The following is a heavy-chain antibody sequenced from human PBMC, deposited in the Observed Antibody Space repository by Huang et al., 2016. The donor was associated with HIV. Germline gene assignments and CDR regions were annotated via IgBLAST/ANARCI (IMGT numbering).Heavy chain of an antibody. Sequence: EVQLVQSEAEVKKPGESLKISCRGSGYSFTNYWIGWVRQRPGEGLEWMGVIYPADSDTRYSPSIQGQVTFSADKATRTAYLQWSSLQASDTAVYYCARSEVLVTADPFDHWGQGTLVTVSS. CDR2: IYPADSDT. J-gene: IGHJ4*02. CDR1: GYSFTNYW. V-gene: IGHV5-51*03. CDR3: ARSEVLVTADPFDH. D-gene: IGHD2-21*02.